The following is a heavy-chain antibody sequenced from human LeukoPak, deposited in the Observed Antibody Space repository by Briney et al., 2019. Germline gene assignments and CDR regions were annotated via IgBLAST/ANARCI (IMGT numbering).Heavy chain of an antibody. V-gene: IGHV4-59*13. CDR2: MYYGGNT. J-gene: IGHJ5*02. CDR3: ARRGYCSSTSCEFDP. Sequence: SETLSLTCTVSGGSMSSYYWSWIRQPPGKGLEWIAYMYYGGNTNYNPSLKSRVTISVDTSKNQFSLKLSSVTAADTAVYYCARRGYCSSTSCEFDPWGQGTLVTVSS. CDR1: GGSMSSYY. D-gene: IGHD2-2*01.